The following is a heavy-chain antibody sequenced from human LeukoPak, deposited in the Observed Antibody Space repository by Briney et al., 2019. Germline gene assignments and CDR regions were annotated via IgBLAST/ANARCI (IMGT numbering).Heavy chain of an antibody. Sequence: PSETLSLTCTVSGGSISSGSYYWSWIRQPAGKGLEWIGRIYTSGSTNYNPSLKSRVTISVDTSKNQFSLKLSSVTAADTAVYYCARVPFGQQLVRVRFSDAFDIWGQGTMVTVSS. V-gene: IGHV4-61*02. CDR1: GGSISSGSYY. CDR2: IYTSGST. CDR3: ARVPFGQQLVRVRFSDAFDI. D-gene: IGHD6-13*01. J-gene: IGHJ3*02.